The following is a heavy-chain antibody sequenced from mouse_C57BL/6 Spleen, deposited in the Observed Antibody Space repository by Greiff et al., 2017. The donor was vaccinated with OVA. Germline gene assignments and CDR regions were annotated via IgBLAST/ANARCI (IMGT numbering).Heavy chain of an antibody. D-gene: IGHD2-1*01. J-gene: IGHJ1*03. CDR3: ARNEPGYGICRYFDV. CDR2: IWSGGST. V-gene: IGHV2-2*01. CDR1: GFSLTSYG. Sequence: VQLQQSGPGLVQPSQSLSITCTVSGFSLTSYGVHWVRQSPGKGLEWLGVIWSGGSTDYNAAFISRLSISKDYSNSHAFFKMKSLQADATAIYYCARNEPGYGICRYFDVWGTGTTVTVSS.